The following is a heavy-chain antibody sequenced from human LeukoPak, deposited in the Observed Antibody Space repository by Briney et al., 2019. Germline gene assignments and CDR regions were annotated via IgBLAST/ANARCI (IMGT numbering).Heavy chain of an antibody. V-gene: IGHV1-18*01. CDR3: ARDSGDYGVVDY. Sequence: ASVKVSCKASGYTFTSYGISWVRQAPGQGLEWMGWISAYNGNTNYAQKLQGRVTMTTDTSTSTAYMELSSLRSEDTAVYYCARDSGDYGVVDYWGQGTLVTVSS. CDR2: ISAYNGNT. D-gene: IGHD4-17*01. J-gene: IGHJ4*02. CDR1: GYTFTSYG.